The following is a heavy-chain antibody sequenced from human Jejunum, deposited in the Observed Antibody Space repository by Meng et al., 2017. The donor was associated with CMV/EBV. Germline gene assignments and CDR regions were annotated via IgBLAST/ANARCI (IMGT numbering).Heavy chain of an antibody. CDR2: IYGDDDK. CDR1: FSLTTSEVG. Sequence: FSLTTSEVGVGWVRPAPGTALEWLALIYGDDDKRYSPSLQTRLTITKDTSKNQVVLTMINVGPVDTATYYCAHSYCSRGTCYSFYYWGPGTLVTVSS. J-gene: IGHJ4*02. D-gene: IGHD2-15*01. V-gene: IGHV2-5*02. CDR3: AHSYCSRGTCYSFYY.